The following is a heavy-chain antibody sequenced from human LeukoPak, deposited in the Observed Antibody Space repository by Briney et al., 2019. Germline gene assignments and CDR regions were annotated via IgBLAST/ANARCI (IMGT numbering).Heavy chain of an antibody. CDR1: GFTFSSYG. D-gene: IGHD5-24*01. J-gene: IGHJ6*03. CDR3: ARAAGRDGYNFNYYYMDV. CDR2: ISSSSSYI. Sequence: PGGSLRLSCAASGFTFSSYGMNWVRQAPGKGLEWVSSISSSSSYIYYADSVKGRFTISRDNAKNSLYLQMNSLRAEDTAVYYCARAAGRDGYNFNYYYMDVWGKGTTVTVSS. V-gene: IGHV3-21*01.